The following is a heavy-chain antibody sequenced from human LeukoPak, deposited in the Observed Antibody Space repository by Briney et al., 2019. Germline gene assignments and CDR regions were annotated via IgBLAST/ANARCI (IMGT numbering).Heavy chain of an antibody. CDR2: VNDFGGDA. CDR1: GFTFRTYA. CDR3: AREEYYLDY. J-gene: IGHJ4*02. Sequence: GGSLRLSCSASGFTFRTYAMAWVRQAPGKGLERVSSVNDFGGDAYYADSVRGRFTISRDNSKNTLYLQMNSPRAEDTAVYYCAREEYYLDYWGQGTLVTVSS. V-gene: IGHV3-23*01.